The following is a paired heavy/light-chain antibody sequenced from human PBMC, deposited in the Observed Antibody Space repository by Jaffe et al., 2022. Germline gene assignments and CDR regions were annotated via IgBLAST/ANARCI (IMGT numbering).Heavy chain of an antibody. V-gene: IGHV4-34*01. J-gene: IGHJ6*03. Sequence: QVQLQQWGAGLLKSSETLSLTCAVYGGSFTGYYWNWLRQPPGKGLEWIGEINQSGSTNYNPSLKSRVTISIDTSKNQFSLNLTSVTAADTALYYCARGGYMDVWGKGTTVTVSS. CDR2: INQSGST. CDR3: ARGGYMDV. CDR1: GGSFTGYY.
Light chain of an antibody. V-gene: IGKV4-1*01. J-gene: IGKJ2*01. CDR1: QIVLHSSNDKNY. CDR2: WAS. Sequence: DIVMTQSPDSLAVSLGERATINCKSSQIVLHSSNDKNYLAWYQQKPGQPPKLLIYWASTRESGVPDRFSGSGSGTDFTLTISSLQAEDVAVYYCQQYYSTPYTFGQGTKLEIK. CDR3: QQYYSTPYT.